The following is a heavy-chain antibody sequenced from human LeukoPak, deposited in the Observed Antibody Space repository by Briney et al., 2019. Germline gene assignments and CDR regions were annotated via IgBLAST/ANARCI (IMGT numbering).Heavy chain of an antibody. CDR1: GFTFSDYY. V-gene: IGHV3-11*06. J-gene: IGHJ5*02. CDR3: ARDFGANNWFDP. Sequence: GGSLRLSCAASGFTFSDYYMSWIRQAPGKGLEWVSYISSSSSYTNYADSVKGRFTISRDNAKNSLYLQMNSLRTEDTAVYYCARDFGANNWFDPWGQGTLVTVSS. CDR2: ISSSSSYT. D-gene: IGHD3-10*01.